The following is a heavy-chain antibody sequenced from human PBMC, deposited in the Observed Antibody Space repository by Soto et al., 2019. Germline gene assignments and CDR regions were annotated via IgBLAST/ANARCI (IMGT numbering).Heavy chain of an antibody. Sequence: PSETLSLTCTVSGGSISSYYCSWIRQPPGKGLEWIGYIYYSGSTNYNPSLKSRVTISVDTSKNQFSLKLTSVTAADTAVYYCARDKITGLFDYWGQGTLVTVSS. CDR1: GGSISSYY. CDR3: ARDKITGLFDY. V-gene: IGHV4-59*12. D-gene: IGHD2-8*02. CDR2: IYYSGST. J-gene: IGHJ4*02.